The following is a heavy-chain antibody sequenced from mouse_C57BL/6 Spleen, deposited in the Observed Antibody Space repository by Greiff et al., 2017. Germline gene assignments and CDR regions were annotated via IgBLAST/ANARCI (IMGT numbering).Heavy chain of an antibody. CDR1: GYTFTSYW. J-gene: IGHJ2*01. CDR3: ARSYYDYGQIFDY. D-gene: IGHD2-4*01. V-gene: IGHV1-55*01. CDR2: IYPGSGST. Sequence: QVQLQQPGAELVKPGASVKMSCKASGYTFTSYWITWVKQRPGQGLEWIGDIYPGSGSTNYNEKLKSKATLTVDTSSSTAYMQLSSLPSEDSAVYYCARSYYDYGQIFDYWGQGTTLTVSS.